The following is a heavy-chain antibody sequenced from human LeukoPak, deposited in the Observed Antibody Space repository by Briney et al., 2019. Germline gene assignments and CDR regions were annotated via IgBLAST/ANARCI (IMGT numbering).Heavy chain of an antibody. D-gene: IGHD6-19*01. CDR1: GYTFTSYG. V-gene: IGHV1-18*01. Sequence: ASVKVSCKASGYTFTSYGISWVRQAPGQGLERMGWISAYNGNTNYAQKLQGRVTMTTDTSTSTAYMELRSLRSDDTAVYYCARRPPYSSGWYTFDYWGQGTLVTVSS. J-gene: IGHJ4*02. CDR3: ARRPPYSSGWYTFDY. CDR2: ISAYNGNT.